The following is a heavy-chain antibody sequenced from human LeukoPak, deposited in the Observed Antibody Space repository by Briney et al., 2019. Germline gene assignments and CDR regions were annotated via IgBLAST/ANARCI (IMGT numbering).Heavy chain of an antibody. D-gene: IGHD2/OR15-2a*01. Sequence: GGSLRLFCAASGFTVSANYMSWVRQAPGKGLEWVSVIFAGGTTDYADSVKGRFAISRDNSMNTLYLQMNSLRAEDTAVYYCARVGFSDGYYFDCWAQGPLVTVSS. V-gene: IGHV3-66*01. J-gene: IGHJ4*02. CDR1: GFTVSANY. CDR2: IFAGGTT. CDR3: ARVGFSDGYYFDC.